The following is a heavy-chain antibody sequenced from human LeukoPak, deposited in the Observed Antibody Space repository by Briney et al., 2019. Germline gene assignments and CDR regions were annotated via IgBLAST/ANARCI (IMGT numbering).Heavy chain of an antibody. J-gene: IGHJ6*03. CDR1: GFTFSSYE. CDR2: ISSSSSYI. CDR3: AAWELSPYYYYYMDV. Sequence: GGSLRLSCAASGFTFSSYEMNWVRQAPGKGLEWVSSISSSSSYIYYADSVKGRFTISRDNAKNSLYLQMNSLRAEDTAVYYCAAWELSPYYYYYMDVWGKGTTVTVSS. V-gene: IGHV3-21*01. D-gene: IGHD1-26*01.